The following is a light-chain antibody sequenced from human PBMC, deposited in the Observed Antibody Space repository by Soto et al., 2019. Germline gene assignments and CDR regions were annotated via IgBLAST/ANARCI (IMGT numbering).Light chain of an antibody. CDR1: QTISSTY. J-gene: IGKJ2*01. V-gene: IGKV3-20*01. Sequence: VLTQSPGTLSLSPGERATISCRASQTISSTYVAWYQHKPGQVPRLLIYGASSRATGIPHRFSGRGSGTDFTLTISRLEPEDCGVYYCQQYGGSPPYTFGQGTRLEIK. CDR3: QQYGGSPPYT. CDR2: GAS.